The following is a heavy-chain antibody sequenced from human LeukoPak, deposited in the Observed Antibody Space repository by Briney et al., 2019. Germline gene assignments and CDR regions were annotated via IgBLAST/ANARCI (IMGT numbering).Heavy chain of an antibody. D-gene: IGHD2-2*01. CDR2: ISGSGGST. Sequence: PGGSLRLSCAASGFTFSSYAMSWVRQAPGKGLEWVSAISGSGGSTYYADSVKGRFTISRDNSKNTLYLQMNSLRAEDTAVYYCAKHPHIVVVPAPFFYWGQETLVTVSS. J-gene: IGHJ4*02. CDR3: AKHPHIVVVPAPFFY. V-gene: IGHV3-23*01. CDR1: GFTFSSYA.